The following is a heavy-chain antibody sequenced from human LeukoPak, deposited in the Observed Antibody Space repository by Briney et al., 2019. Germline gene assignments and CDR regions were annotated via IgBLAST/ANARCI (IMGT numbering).Heavy chain of an antibody. D-gene: IGHD5-18*01. J-gene: IGHJ4*02. V-gene: IGHV3-23*01. CDR3: ARDRFNYGPFDY. CDR2: ISGSGGST. CDR1: GFTFSSYA. Sequence: GGSLRLSCAASGFTFSSYAMSWVRQAPGKGLEWVSAISGSGGSTYYADSVKGGFTISRDNSKNTLYLQKNSLRGEDTAVYYCARDRFNYGPFDYWGQGTLVTVSS.